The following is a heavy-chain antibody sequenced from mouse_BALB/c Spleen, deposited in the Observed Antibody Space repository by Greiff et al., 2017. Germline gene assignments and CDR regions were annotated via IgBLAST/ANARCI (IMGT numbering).Heavy chain of an antibody. V-gene: IGHV2-6-7*01. CDR1: GFSLTGYG. Sequence: QVQLKESGPGLVAPSQSLSITCTVSGFSLTGYGVNWVRQPPGKGLEWLGMIWGDGSTDYNSALKSRLSISKDNSKSQVFLKMNSLQTDDTARYYCAREVYYGSSHPNYFDYWGQGTTLTVSS. J-gene: IGHJ2*01. CDR3: AREVYYGSSHPNYFDY. CDR2: IWGDGST. D-gene: IGHD1-1*01.